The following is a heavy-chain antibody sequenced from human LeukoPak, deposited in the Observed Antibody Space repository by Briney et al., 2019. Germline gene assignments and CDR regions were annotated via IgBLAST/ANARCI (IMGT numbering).Heavy chain of an antibody. V-gene: IGHV5-51*01. CDR2: IYPGDSDT. D-gene: IGHD3-3*01. J-gene: IGHJ6*02. CDR3: ARHQRYYDFWSGYSNRYGMDV. CDR1: GYSFTSYW. Sequence: GASLQISCKGSGYSFTSYWIGWVRPLPGKGLEWMGIIYPGDSDTRYSPSFQGQVTISADKSISTAYLQWSSLKASDTAMYYCARHQRYYDFWSGYSNRYGMDVWGQGTTVTVSS.